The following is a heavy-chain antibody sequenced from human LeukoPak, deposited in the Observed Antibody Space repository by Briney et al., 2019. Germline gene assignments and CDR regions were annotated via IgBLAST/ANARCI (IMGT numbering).Heavy chain of an antibody. J-gene: IGHJ4*02. CDR3: AHRSAPLLFDY. V-gene: IGHV2-5*01. Sequence: TLSLTCTVSGGSISSSSYHWGWIRQPPGKALEWLALIYWNDDKRYSPSLKSRLTITKDTSKNQVVLTMTNMDPVDTATYYCAHRSAPLLFDYWGQGTLVTVSS. CDR2: IYWNDDK. CDR1: GGSISSSSYH. D-gene: IGHD6-13*01.